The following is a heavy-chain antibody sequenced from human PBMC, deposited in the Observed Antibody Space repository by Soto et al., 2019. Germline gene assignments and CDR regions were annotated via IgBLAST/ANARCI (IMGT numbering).Heavy chain of an antibody. CDR1: GFTLSGSF. CDR3: AVVMDTLFERFGY. Sequence: EVQLVESGGGLVQPGGSLKLSCAASGFTLSGSFIHWVRQASGKGLEWVGRIASKAHNYATAYGRSVEGRFTVSRDDSRNTAYLQMEGLKTEDTAVYFCAVVMDTLFERFGYWGQGILVTVSS. CDR2: IASKAHNYAT. J-gene: IGHJ4*02. V-gene: IGHV3-73*02. D-gene: IGHD2-8*01.